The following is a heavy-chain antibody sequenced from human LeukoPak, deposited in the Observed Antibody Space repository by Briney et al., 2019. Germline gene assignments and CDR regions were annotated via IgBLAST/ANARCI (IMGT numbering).Heavy chain of an antibody. V-gene: IGHV3-21*01. CDR3: ARDLRTDSFFSPFDY. D-gene: IGHD3/OR15-3a*01. CDR1: GFTFGDYA. J-gene: IGHJ4*02. Sequence: TGGSLRLSCTASGFTFGDYAMSWVRQAPGKGLEWVSSISSSSGYIYYADSVKGRFTISRDNAKNSLYLQMNSLRAEDTAVYYCARDLRTDSFFSPFDYWGQGTLVPVSS. CDR2: ISSSSGYI.